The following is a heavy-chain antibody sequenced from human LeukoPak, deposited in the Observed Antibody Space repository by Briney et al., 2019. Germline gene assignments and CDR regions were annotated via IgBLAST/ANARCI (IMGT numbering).Heavy chain of an antibody. D-gene: IGHD3-16*02. CDR1: GSTFSSYG. Sequence: GRSLRLSCAASGSTFSSYGMHWVRQAPGKGLEWVAVISYDGSNKYYADSVKGRFTISRDNSKNTLYLQMNSLRAEDTAVYYCAKDLSGSPYWGQGTLVTVSS. V-gene: IGHV3-30*18. J-gene: IGHJ4*02. CDR2: ISYDGSNK. CDR3: AKDLSGSPY.